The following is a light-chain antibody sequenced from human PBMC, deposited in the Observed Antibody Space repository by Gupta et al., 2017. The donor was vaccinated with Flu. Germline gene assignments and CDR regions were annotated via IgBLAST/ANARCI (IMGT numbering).Light chain of an antibody. Sequence: SYVLTQPPSVSVAPGQTLRITCGGDNIVFKSVPWYQHKPGQAPALVVYDDRARPSGIPERFSGSNSGNPATLTITRVETSDEADYYCQVWDERSDQPVFGGGTKLTVL. V-gene: IGLV3-21*02. CDR3: QVWDERSDQPV. CDR1: NIVFKS. CDR2: DDR. J-gene: IGLJ3*02.